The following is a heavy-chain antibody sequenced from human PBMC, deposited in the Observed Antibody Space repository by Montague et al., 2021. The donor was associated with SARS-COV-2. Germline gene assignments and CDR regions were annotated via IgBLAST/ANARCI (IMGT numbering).Heavy chain of an antibody. Sequence: SETLSLTCSVPGGSISDYYWNWIRQPPGKGLEWIGYIYYNTGNTNYNPSLQSQVTISLDTSKNQFSLNLRPVTAADMALYFCARGTGYDYYFDCWGLGTLVTVSS. CDR3: ARGTGYDYYFDC. V-gene: IGHV4-59*01. J-gene: IGHJ4*02. CDR1: GGSISDYY. CDR2: IYYNTGNT. D-gene: IGHD5-12*01.